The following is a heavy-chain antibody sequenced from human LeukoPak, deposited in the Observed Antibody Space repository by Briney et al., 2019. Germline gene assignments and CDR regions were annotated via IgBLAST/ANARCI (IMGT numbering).Heavy chain of an antibody. J-gene: IGHJ3*02. CDR3: ARHHYCGGDCYRAFDI. CDR1: GGSIRGYF. Sequence: SETLSLTCTVSGGSIRGYFWSWIRQPPGKGLEWIGYIYSSGSTNYNPSLKSRVTISLDTSKKQFSLKLSSVTAADTAVYYCARHHYCGGDCYRAFDIWGQGTMVTVSS. CDR2: IYSSGST. D-gene: IGHD2-21*02. V-gene: IGHV4-59*08.